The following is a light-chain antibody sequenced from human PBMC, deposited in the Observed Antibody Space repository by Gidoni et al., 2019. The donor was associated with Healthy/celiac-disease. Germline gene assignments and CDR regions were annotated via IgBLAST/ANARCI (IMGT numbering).Light chain of an antibody. J-gene: IGKJ2*01. V-gene: IGKV1-33*01. CDR3: QQYDNPMYT. Sequence: DIQMTQSPSSLSASVGDRVTITCQASQDISNYLNWYQQKPGKAPKLLIYDASNLETGVPSRFSGSGSGTDFTFTIRSLQPEDIATYYCQQYDNPMYTVGQGTKLEIK. CDR1: QDISNY. CDR2: DAS.